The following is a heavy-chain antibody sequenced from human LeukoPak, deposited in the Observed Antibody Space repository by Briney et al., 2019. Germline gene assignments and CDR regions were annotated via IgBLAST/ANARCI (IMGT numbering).Heavy chain of an antibody. CDR3: ARMASSGYHFDY. J-gene: IGHJ4*02. Sequence: ESGPALVKPTQTLTLTCTFSGFSLSTSGMCVSWIRQPPGKALEWLARIDWDDDKYYSTSLKTRLTISKDTSKTQVVLTMTNMDPVDPATYYCARMASSGYHFDYWGQGTLVTVSS. V-gene: IGHV2-70*11. CDR1: GFSLSTSGMC. CDR2: IDWDDDK. D-gene: IGHD3-22*01.